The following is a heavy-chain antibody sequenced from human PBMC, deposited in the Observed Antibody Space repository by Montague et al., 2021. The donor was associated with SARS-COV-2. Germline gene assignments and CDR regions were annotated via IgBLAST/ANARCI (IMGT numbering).Heavy chain of an antibody. D-gene: IGHD3-10*01. CDR1: GFTFRTYE. CDR2: ISSSGSTI. V-gene: IGHV3-48*03. Sequence: SLRLSCAASGFTFRTYEMNWVRQDPGKGLEWVSYISSSGSTIYYADSVKGRFTISRDNAKNSLYLQMNSLRAEDTAVYYCARDGRFGELDYWGQGTLVTVST. J-gene: IGHJ4*02. CDR3: ARDGRFGELDY.